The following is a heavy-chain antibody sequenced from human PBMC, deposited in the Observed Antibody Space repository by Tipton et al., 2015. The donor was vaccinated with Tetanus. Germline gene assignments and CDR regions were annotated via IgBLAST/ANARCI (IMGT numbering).Heavy chain of an antibody. CDR2: INTHNGDT. CDR3: VRDKVGGITGFDH. D-gene: IGHD1-26*01. J-gene: IGHJ4*02. Sequence: QSGAEVKRPGASVKVSCKSSGYTFTGYDVSWVRQAPGQGLEWMGWINTHNGDTDYAQRFQGRVSMTTDTSTSTAYMKLRGLRSDETAVYFCVRDKVGGITGFDHWGQGTLVTVSS. CDR1: GYTFTGYD. V-gene: IGHV1-18*01.